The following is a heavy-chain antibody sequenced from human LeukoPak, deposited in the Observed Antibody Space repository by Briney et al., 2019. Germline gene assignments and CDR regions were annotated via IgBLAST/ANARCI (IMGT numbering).Heavy chain of an antibody. Sequence: PSETLSLTCTVSGGSISSSSYYWGWIRQPPGKGLEWIGSIYYSGSNYYNPSLKTRVTISVDTSKTQFSLKLSSVTAADTAVYYCARAPGGIAVAGRDYWGQGTLVTVSS. V-gene: IGHV4-39*01. CDR1: GGSISSSSYY. CDR2: IYYSGSN. CDR3: ARAPGGIAVAGRDY. D-gene: IGHD6-19*01. J-gene: IGHJ4*02.